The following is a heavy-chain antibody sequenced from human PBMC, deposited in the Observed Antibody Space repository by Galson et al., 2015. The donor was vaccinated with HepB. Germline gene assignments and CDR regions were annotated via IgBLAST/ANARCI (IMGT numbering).Heavy chain of an antibody. J-gene: IGHJ4*02. CDR3: ARSLGRYLYYFDS. CDR2: IRVSGDST. CDR1: GFDFSTYA. Sequence: SLRLSCAASGFDFSTYAMSWVRQAPGKGLEWVSAIRVSGDSTFYADSVKGRFTIPRDNSKNTLYLQMNTLRAEYTASYYCARSLGRYLYYFDSWGQGTLVTVSS. D-gene: IGHD1-26*01. V-gene: IGHV3-23*01.